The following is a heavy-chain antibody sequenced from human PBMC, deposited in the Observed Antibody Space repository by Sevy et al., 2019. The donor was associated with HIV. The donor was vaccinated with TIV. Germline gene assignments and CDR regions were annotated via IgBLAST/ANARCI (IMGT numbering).Heavy chain of an antibody. CDR1: GYTFTSHG. CDR3: ARDLPPLDYYGSGSYYTSDY. V-gene: IGHV1-18*01. Sequence: ASVKVSCKASGYTFTSHGITWVRQAPGQGLEWVGWISTYNDDTKYAQKVQGRVTMTTDTSTTTVFMELRSLRSDDTAFYYCARDLPPLDYYGSGSYYTSDYWGQGTLVTVSS. CDR2: ISTYNDDT. J-gene: IGHJ4*02. D-gene: IGHD3-10*01.